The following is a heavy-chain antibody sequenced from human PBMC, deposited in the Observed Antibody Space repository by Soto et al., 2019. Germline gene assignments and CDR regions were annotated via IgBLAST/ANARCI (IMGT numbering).Heavy chain of an antibody. CDR3: AGDPDSHYNDSHASTYP. J-gene: IGHJ5*02. D-gene: IGHD3-22*01. CDR1: GGTFSTYT. CDR2: IIPIIGII. V-gene: IGHV1-69*08. Sequence: QVQLVQSGAEVKKPGSSVKVSCKASGGTFSTYTITWVRQAPGQGLEWMGRIIPIIGIINYAQKFQGRVTITADKVTGPAYMELTRLRSDGTAVYYCAGDPDSHYNDSHASTYPWGQGTLVTVSS.